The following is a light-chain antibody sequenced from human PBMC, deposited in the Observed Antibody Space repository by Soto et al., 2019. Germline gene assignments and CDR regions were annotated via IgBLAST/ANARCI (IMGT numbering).Light chain of an antibody. CDR2: SAS. V-gene: IGKV1-39*01. Sequence: DIQMTQSPSFLSASAGDRVTIFCRASQTISNFLHWYQQKPGKAPKLLIYSASNLESGVPSRFGGSGSGTDFTRTISSLEPEDFATYYCQQSYRNPRTFGLGTRVEIK. J-gene: IGKJ1*01. CDR3: QQSYRNPRT. CDR1: QTISNF.